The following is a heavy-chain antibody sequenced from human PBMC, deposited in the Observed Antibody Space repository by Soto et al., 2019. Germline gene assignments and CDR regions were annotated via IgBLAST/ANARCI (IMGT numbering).Heavy chain of an antibody. CDR1: GFTFSSYS. CDR3: ARGGGHTVALPLYYYYGMDV. J-gene: IGHJ6*02. CDR2: ISSSSSTI. Sequence: PGGSLRLSCAASGFTFSSYSMNWVRQAPGKGLEWVSYISSSSSTIYYADSVKGRFTISRDNAKNSLYLQMNSLRDEDTAVYYCARGGGHTVALPLYYYYGMDVWGQGTTVTVSS. D-gene: IGHD4-17*01. V-gene: IGHV3-48*02.